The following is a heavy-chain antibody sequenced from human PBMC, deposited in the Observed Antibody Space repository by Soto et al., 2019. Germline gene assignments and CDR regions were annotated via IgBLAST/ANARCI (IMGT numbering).Heavy chain of an antibody. V-gene: IGHV4-34*01. Sequence: QVPLQQWGEGLLKPSETLSLTCGVYGGSFSGYYWSWIRQPPGKGLEWIGEINHSVSTNYNPPLKNLVTISADKSQNQFSLKLSSVTAAVTAVYYCSRGRRPDPARSLPTLTGYFWGYCGQGTLDTLSS. J-gene: IGHJ4*02. CDR3: SRGRRPDPARSLPTLTGYFWGY. CDR1: GGSFSGYY. D-gene: IGHD3-9*01. CDR2: INHSVST.